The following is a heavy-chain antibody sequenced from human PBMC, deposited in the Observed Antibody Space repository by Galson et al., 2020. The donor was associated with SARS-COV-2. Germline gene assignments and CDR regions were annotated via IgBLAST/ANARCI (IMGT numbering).Heavy chain of an antibody. Sequence: SETLSLTCTVSGGSINSYYWSWIRQPPGKGLEWIGYIYYSGSTNYNPSLNSRVTISVDTSKNQFSLKLSSVTAADTAVYYCARGFDYWGQGTLVTVSS. CDR2: IYYSGST. J-gene: IGHJ4*02. V-gene: IGHV4-59*01. CDR1: GGSINSYY. CDR3: ARGFDY.